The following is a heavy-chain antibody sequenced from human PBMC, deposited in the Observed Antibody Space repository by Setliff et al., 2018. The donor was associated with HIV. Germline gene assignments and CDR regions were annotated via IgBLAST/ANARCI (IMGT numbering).Heavy chain of an antibody. CDR3: ARDWSYAMDV. CDR1: GFTFSSHW. V-gene: IGHV3-74*01. J-gene: IGHJ6*02. CDR2: INSDGSST. Sequence: PGGSLRLSCAASGFTFSSHWMHWVRQAPGKGLVWVSYINSDGSSTSYADSVKGRFTISRDNAKNTLYLQMNILRAEDTGVYYCARDWSYAMDVWGQGTTVTVSS.